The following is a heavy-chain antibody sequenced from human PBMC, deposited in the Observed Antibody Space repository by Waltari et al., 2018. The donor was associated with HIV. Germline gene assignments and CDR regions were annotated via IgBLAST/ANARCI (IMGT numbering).Heavy chain of an antibody. Sequence: EVHLVESGGGLVKPGGSLRLSCAASGFTFGVYSMTWVGRAPGKSLEGVSTIDSSSSYIDYADSVRGRFTISRDNAKNSLVLQMDALRAEDTAFYYCARFDGGNSEVYHWGQGTLVTVSS. D-gene: IGHD2-21*02. CDR2: IDSSSSYI. J-gene: IGHJ4*02. CDR3: ARFDGGNSEVYH. CDR1: GFTFGVYS. V-gene: IGHV3-21*04.